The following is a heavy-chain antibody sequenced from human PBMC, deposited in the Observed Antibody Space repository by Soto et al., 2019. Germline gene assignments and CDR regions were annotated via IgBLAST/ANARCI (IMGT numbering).Heavy chain of an antibody. D-gene: IGHD2-21*02. J-gene: IGHJ4*02. CDR2: ISYDGSNK. V-gene: IGHV3-30*03. CDR1: GFTFISYG. Sequence: WGSLRLSCAASGFTFISYGMHWFRQAPGKGLEWVAVISYDGSNKYYADSVKGRFTISRDNSKNTLYLQMNSLRAEDTAVYYCVVTAIRGYFDYWGQGTLVTVSS. CDR3: VVTAIRGYFDY.